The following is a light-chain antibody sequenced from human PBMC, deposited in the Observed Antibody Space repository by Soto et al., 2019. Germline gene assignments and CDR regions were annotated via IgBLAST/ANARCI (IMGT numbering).Light chain of an antibody. CDR2: DVS. Sequence: QSALTQPASVSGSPGQSITISCTGTSSDVGGYNYVSWYQQHPGKAPKLMIYDVSNRPSGVSDRFSGSKSGNTASLTISGLQAEDEADYYCSSYTFSSTLVFGTGTKVTV. CDR1: SSDVGGYNY. J-gene: IGLJ1*01. V-gene: IGLV2-14*01. CDR3: SSYTFSSTLV.